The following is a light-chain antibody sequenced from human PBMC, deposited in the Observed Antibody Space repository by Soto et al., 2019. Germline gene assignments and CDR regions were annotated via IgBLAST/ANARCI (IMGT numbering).Light chain of an antibody. Sequence: DIQMTQSPSSLSASVGDRVTITCQASQNINNYLNWYQQKPGRAPKLLIYDASNLEAGVPSRFRGSGSGTEFTLTISSLQPEDFASYYCQQDNSYSTFGQGTKVDIK. V-gene: IGKV1-33*01. CDR3: QQDNSYST. J-gene: IGKJ1*01. CDR2: DAS. CDR1: QNINNY.